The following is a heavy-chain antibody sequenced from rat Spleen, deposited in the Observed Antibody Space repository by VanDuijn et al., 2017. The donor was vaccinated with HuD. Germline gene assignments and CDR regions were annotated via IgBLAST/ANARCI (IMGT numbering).Heavy chain of an antibody. CDR1: GFTFSDYY. J-gene: IGHJ2*01. D-gene: IGHD1-2*01. Sequence: EVQLVESGGGLVQPGRSMKLSCAASGFTFSDYYMAWVRNAPKKGLEWVAYISYDGGSTYYRDSVKGQFTISRDNAKSSLYLQRESLRSEDTGTYYCTTEGYFYSSYIGYWGQGIIVTVSS. CDR3: TTEGYFYSSYIGY. V-gene: IGHV5-20*01. CDR2: ISYDGGST.